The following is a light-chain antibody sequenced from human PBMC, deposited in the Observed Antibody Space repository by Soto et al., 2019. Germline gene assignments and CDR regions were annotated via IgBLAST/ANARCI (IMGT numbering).Light chain of an antibody. CDR3: AVWDDSLYGVL. J-gene: IGLJ3*02. CDR1: DSNIGTYS. Sequence: QSALTQPLSASGTPGQRVTISCSGSDSNIGTYSVNWYQQLPGTAPKLLLYTNDQRPSGVPDRFSGSKSGNSASLAISGLQSEDEADYFCAVWDDSLYGVLFGGGTKVTVL. V-gene: IGLV1-44*01. CDR2: TND.